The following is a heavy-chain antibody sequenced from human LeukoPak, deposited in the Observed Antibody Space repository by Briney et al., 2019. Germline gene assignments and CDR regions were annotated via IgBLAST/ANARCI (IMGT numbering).Heavy chain of an antibody. CDR2: INFDGRT. CDR1: GGSLTNDY. Sequence: SETLSFTCTVSGGSLTNDYWSWIRQSPGKGLEWIAYINFDGRTNHNPSLKSRVALSLDTTKNQFSMNLTSVTAADTAVYYCTRDRFGGGWFDPWGQGVLVTVSS. J-gene: IGHJ5*02. D-gene: IGHD3-10*01. CDR3: TRDRFGGGWFDP. V-gene: IGHV4-59*08.